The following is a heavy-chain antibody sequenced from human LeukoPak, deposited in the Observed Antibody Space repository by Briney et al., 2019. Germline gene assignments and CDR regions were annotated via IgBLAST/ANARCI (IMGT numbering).Heavy chain of an antibody. J-gene: IGHJ4*02. Sequence: SETLSLTCTVSGGSISSYYWSWIRQPPGKGLEWIAYISYSGSTNYNPSLKSRVTISVDTSKNQFSLKLRSVTAADTAMYYCARHWETSSWYVDYWGQGTLVTVSS. V-gene: IGHV4-59*08. CDR2: ISYSGST. CDR3: ARHWETSSWYVDY. CDR1: GGSISSYY. D-gene: IGHD6-13*01.